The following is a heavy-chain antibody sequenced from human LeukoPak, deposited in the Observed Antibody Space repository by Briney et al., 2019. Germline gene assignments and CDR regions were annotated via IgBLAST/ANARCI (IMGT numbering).Heavy chain of an antibody. D-gene: IGHD4-23*01. CDR1: GFTFSSYG. Sequence: GGSLRLSCAASGFTFSSYGMHWVRQAPGKGLEWVAVIWYDGSNKYYADSVKGRFTISRDNSKNTLYLQMNSLRAEDTAVYYCARGGNSDASNWFDLWGQGTLVSVSS. CDR2: IWYDGSNK. J-gene: IGHJ5*02. V-gene: IGHV3-33*01. CDR3: ARGGNSDASNWFDL.